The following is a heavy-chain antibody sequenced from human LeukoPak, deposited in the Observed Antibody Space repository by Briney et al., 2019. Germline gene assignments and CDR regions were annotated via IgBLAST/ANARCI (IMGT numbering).Heavy chain of an antibody. J-gene: IGHJ5*02. CDR1: GASVSSGDYY. Sequence: NPSQTLSLTCTVSGASVSSGDYYWSWLRQHPGKGLEWIGYIHYSGPTYSNPSLRSRVTLSVDTSNNLLSLRLSSVTSADTAVYYCARDYTETASCASGVCYTGGFDPWGQGTLVTVSS. CDR3: ARDYTETASCASGVCYTGGFDP. D-gene: IGHD2-8*01. V-gene: IGHV4-31*03. CDR2: IHYSGPT.